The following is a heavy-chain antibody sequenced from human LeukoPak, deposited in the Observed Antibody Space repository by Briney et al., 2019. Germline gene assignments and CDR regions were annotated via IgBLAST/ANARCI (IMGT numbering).Heavy chain of an antibody. J-gene: IGHJ4*02. V-gene: IGHV3-30*02. CDR3: AKDLGDIVVVPADYYFDY. CDR2: IRYDGSNK. D-gene: IGHD2-2*01. Sequence: PGGSLRLSCTVSGFTFSSYGMHWVRQAPGKGLEWVAFIRYDGSNKYYAVSVKGRFTTSRDNSKNTLYLQMNSLRAEDTAVYYCAKDLGDIVVVPADYYFDYWGQGTLVTVSS. CDR1: GFTFSSYG.